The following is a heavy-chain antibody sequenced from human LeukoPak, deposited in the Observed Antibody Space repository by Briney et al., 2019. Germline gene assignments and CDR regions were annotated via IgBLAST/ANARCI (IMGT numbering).Heavy chain of an antibody. CDR1: GYTFAGYY. J-gene: IGHJ4*02. Sequence: ASVTVSCKASGYTFAGYYMHWVRQAPGQGLEWMGWINPNSGGTNYAQKFQGWVTMTRDTSISTAYMELSRLRSDDTAVYYCARETAAAGIGYWGQGTLVTVS. CDR3: ARETAAAGIGY. V-gene: IGHV1-2*04. D-gene: IGHD6-13*01. CDR2: INPNSGGT.